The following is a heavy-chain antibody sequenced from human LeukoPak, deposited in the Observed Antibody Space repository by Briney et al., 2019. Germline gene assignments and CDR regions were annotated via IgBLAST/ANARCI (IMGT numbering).Heavy chain of an antibody. CDR1: GFTFDDYA. D-gene: IGHD3-10*01. CDR2: ISGDGGST. CDR3: AKDMVRGVTPDY. J-gene: IGHJ4*02. V-gene: IGHV3-43*02. Sequence: PGGSLRLSCAASGFTFDDYAMHWVRQAPGKGLERVSLISGDGGSTYYADSVKGRFTISRDNSKNSLYLQMNSLRTEDTALYYGAKDMVRGVTPDYWGQGTLVTVSS.